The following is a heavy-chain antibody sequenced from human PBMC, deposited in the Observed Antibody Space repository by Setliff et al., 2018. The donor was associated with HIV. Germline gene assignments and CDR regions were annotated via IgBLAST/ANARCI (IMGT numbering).Heavy chain of an antibody. J-gene: IGHJ4*02. CDR2: VIPIARAP. D-gene: IGHD5-12*01. V-gene: IGHV1-69*13. Sequence: SVKVSCKASGGIFNTYGMNWVRQAPGQGLEWMGGVIPIARAPNYAQKFQDRVTITADESTTTVYMEVRSLKSEDTALYYCARGPLYGYDRGYFDYWGQGTLVTAPQ. CDR1: GGIFNTYG. CDR3: ARGPLYGYDRGYFDY.